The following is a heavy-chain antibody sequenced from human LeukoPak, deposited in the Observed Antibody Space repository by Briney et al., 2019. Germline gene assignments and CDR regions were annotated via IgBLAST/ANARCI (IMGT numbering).Heavy chain of an antibody. V-gene: IGHV3-13*05. D-gene: IGHD2-2*01. CDR3: ARGRYCSSTSCYEGGYYGMDV. Sequence: PGGSLRLSCAASGFTFSSYDMHWVRHATGKGLEWVSAIGTAGDPYYPGSAKGGFTISRQNAKNSFYLQMNSLRAGDTAVYYCARGRYCSSTSCYEGGYYGMDVWGKGTTVTVSS. CDR2: IGTAGDP. CDR1: GFTFSSYD. J-gene: IGHJ6*04.